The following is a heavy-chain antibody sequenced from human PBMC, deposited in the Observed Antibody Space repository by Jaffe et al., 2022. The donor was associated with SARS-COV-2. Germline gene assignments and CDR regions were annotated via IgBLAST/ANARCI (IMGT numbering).Heavy chain of an antibody. D-gene: IGHD6-19*01. CDR1: GGSISSYY. V-gene: IGHV4-59*08. CDR2: IYYSGST. Sequence: QVQLQESGPGLVKPSETLSLTCTVSGGSISSYYWSWIRQPPGKGLEWIGYIYYSGSTNYNPSLKSRVTISVDTSKNQFSLKLSSVTAADTAVYYCARHESHPLSSGWYIGAFDIWGQGTMVTVSS. CDR3: ARHESHPLSSGWYIGAFDI. J-gene: IGHJ3*02.